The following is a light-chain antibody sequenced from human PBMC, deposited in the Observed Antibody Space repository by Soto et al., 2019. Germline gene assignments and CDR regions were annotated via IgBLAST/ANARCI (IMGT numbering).Light chain of an antibody. CDR3: QQYHNWPA. V-gene: IGKV3-15*01. J-gene: IGKJ1*01. CDR2: GAA. Sequence: EIVLTQSPATLSLSPGERATLSCRASQSVSSYLAWYQQKPGQVPRLLIYGAATRATGIPARFSGSGSGTEFTLTISSLQSEDFAVYYCQQYHNWPAFGQGTKVEIK. CDR1: QSVSSY.